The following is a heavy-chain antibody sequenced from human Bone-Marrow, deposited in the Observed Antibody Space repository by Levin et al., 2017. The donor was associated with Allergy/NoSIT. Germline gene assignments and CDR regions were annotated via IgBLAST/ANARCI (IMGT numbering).Heavy chain of an antibody. CDR3: AKDRDSSSARAYGLDV. Sequence: LSGGSLRLSCAASGFTFSTYAMTWVRQAPGKGLEWICSISGSGSITYYGDSVKGRVTISRDNSRDTLYLQMSSLRAEDTAVYFCAKDRDSSSARAYGLDVWGQGTTVTVSS. V-gene: IGHV3-23*02. D-gene: IGHD3-22*01. J-gene: IGHJ6*02. CDR2: ISGSGSIT. CDR1: GFTFSTYA.